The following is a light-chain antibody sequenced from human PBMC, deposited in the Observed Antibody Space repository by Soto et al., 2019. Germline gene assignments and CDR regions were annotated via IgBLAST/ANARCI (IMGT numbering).Light chain of an antibody. CDR3: QQYLASPPWT. J-gene: IGKJ1*01. CDR1: QSVNSGY. V-gene: IGKV3-20*01. CDR2: GTS. Sequence: EIVLTQSPGTLSLSPGERAILSCRASQSVNSGYLAWYQQKPGQAPRLLIYGTSIRAAGIPDRFSGSGYGKEFALTFTRLEREDFAVHSFQQYLASPPWTVGQGTKVE.